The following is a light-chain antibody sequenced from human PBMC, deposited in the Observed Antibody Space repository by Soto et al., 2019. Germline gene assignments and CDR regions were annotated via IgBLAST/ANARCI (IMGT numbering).Light chain of an antibody. Sequence: QSALTQPASVSGSPGQSITISCTGTSSDVGGYNYVSWYRQHPGKAPKLMIYDVSNRPSGVSNRFSGSKSGNTAFLTISGLQAEDEADYYCSSFTSSSTLDVLFGGGTKLTVL. CDR3: SSFTSSSTLDVL. V-gene: IGLV2-14*01. J-gene: IGLJ2*01. CDR2: DVS. CDR1: SSDVGGYNY.